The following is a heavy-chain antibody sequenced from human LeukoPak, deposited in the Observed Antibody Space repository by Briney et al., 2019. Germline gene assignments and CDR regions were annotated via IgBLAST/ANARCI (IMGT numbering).Heavy chain of an antibody. CDR3: ARVGAGDYFDY. J-gene: IGHJ4*02. CDR1: GGSISSYY. Sequence: SETLSLTCTVSGGSISSYYWSWIRHPAGKGLGWIGRIYTSGSTNYNPSLKSRVTMSVDTSKNQFSLKLSSVTAADTAVYYCARVGAGDYFDYWGQGTLVTVSS. D-gene: IGHD3-10*01. CDR2: IYTSGST. V-gene: IGHV4-4*07.